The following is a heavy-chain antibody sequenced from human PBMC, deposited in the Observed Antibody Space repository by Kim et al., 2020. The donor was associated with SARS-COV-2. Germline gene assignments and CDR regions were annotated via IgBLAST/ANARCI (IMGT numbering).Heavy chain of an antibody. J-gene: IGHJ4*02. CDR3: ARMGDIGIVVF. D-gene: IGHD3-22*01. Sequence: RYSPSIQGTVTISPDKSISTAYLQWSSLKASDTAMYYCARMGDIGIVVFWGQGTLVTVSS. V-gene: IGHV5-51*01.